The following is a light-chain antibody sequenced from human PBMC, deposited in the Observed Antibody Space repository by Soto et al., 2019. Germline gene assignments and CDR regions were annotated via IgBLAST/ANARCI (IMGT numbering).Light chain of an antibody. CDR3: AAWDVSLNGHVV. J-gene: IGLJ2*01. V-gene: IGLV1-44*01. CDR1: SSNIGSNT. Sequence: QLVLTQPPSASGTPGQRVTISCSGSSSNIGSNTVNWYQQLPGTAPKLLIYSNNQRPSGVPDRFSGSKSGTSASLAISGLQSEDEADYYCAAWDVSLNGHVVFGGGTKLTVL. CDR2: SNN.